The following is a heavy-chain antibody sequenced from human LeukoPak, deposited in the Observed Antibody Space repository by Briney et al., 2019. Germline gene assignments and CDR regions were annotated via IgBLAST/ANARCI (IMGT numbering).Heavy chain of an antibody. Sequence: PSETLSLTCTVSGGSISSGSYYWSWIRQPAGKGLEWIGRIYTSGSTNYNPSLKSRITISVDTSKNQFSLKLSSVTAADTAVYYCARDDTIAVAGTAHFDPWGQGTLVTVSS. CDR2: IYTSGST. D-gene: IGHD6-19*01. J-gene: IGHJ5*02. CDR3: ARDDTIAVAGTAHFDP. CDR1: GGSISSGSYY. V-gene: IGHV4-61*02.